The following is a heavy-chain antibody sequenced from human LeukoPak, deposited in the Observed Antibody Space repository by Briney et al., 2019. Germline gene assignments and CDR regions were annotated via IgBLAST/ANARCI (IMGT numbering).Heavy chain of an antibody. V-gene: IGHV3-11*04. J-gene: IGHJ4*02. CDR2: ISSSGSTT. Sequence: PGGSLRLSCAVSGFTFSDHYMDWVRQAPGKGLEWVSYISSSGSTTFYADSVRGRFTMSRDNAKNSLYLQMNSLRAEDTAVYYCAREVAYYFDYWGQGTLVTVSS. CDR1: GFTFSDHY. D-gene: IGHD5-12*01. CDR3: AREVAYYFDY.